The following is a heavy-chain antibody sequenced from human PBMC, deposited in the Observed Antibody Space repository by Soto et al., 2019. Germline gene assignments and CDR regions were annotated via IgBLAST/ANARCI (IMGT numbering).Heavy chain of an antibody. J-gene: IGHJ6*02. CDR3: ARGGYCSSTSCYFARHYYYGMDV. CDR2: INHSGST. D-gene: IGHD2-2*01. Sequence: PSETLSLTCAVYGGSFSGYYWSWIRQPPGKGLEWIGEINHSGSTNYNPSLKSRVTISVDTSKNQFSLKLSSATAADTAVYYCARGGYCSSTSCYFARHYYYGMDVWGQGTTVTVSS. CDR1: GGSFSGYY. V-gene: IGHV4-34*01.